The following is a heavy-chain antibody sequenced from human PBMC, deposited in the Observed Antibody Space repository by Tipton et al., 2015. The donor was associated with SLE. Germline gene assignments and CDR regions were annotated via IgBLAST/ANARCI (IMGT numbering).Heavy chain of an antibody. V-gene: IGHV3-7*01. J-gene: IGHJ5*01. Sequence: SLRLSCAASGFTFSSYWMSWVRQAPGKGLEWVANIKQDGSEKYYVDSVKGRFTISRDNAKNSLYLQMNSLRAEDTAVYYCARERCVEEWGSGSLACVASGSASAPTLFPLVSW. CDR2: IKQDGSEK. CDR1: GFTFSSYW. CDR3: ARERCVEEWGSGSLACVASGSASAPTLFPLVS. D-gene: IGHD2-15*01.